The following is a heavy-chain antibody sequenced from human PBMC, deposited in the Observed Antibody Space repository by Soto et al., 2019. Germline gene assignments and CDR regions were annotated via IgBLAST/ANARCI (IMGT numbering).Heavy chain of an antibody. CDR3: ARGGAISPSWYWGYGLDS. Sequence: SVKVSCKASGYSFSSHAITWVRQAPGQGLEWMGGIIPVFGTPSYAQKFQGRVTISADKSTNTSYLELRSLRSEDTAVYYCARGGAISPSWYWGYGLDSWGQGTQVTVSS. CDR1: GYSFSSHA. V-gene: IGHV1-69*06. D-gene: IGHD6-13*01. CDR2: IIPVFGTP. J-gene: IGHJ4*02.